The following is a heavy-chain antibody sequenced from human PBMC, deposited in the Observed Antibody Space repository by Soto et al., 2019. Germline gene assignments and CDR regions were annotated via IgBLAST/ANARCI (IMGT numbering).Heavy chain of an antibody. Sequence: QVQLVQSGAEVKKPGASVKVSCKASGYTFTSYYMHWVRQAPGQGLEWMGIINPSGGSTSYAQKFQGRVTMTRDTSTSTGYKEQSSLRSAATAVYYCARVGNSYSGKWCDPWGQGTLVSVYS. D-gene: IGHD1-26*01. V-gene: IGHV1-46*01. CDR2: INPSGGST. CDR1: GYTFTSYY. CDR3: ARVGNSYSGKWCDP. J-gene: IGHJ5*02.